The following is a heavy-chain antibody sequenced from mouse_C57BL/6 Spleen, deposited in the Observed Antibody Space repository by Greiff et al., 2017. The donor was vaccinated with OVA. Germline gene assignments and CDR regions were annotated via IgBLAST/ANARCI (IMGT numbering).Heavy chain of an antibody. CDR3: ARRDYGSIYFDY. J-gene: IGHJ2*01. V-gene: IGHV1-52*01. CDR1: GYTFTSYW. D-gene: IGHD1-1*01. Sequence: QVQLQQSGAELVRPGSSVKLSCKASGYTFTSYWMHWVKQRPIQGLEWIGNIDPSDSETHYNQKFKDKATLTVDKSSSTAYMQLSSLTSEDSAVYYCARRDYGSIYFDYWGQGTTLTVSS. CDR2: IDPSDSET.